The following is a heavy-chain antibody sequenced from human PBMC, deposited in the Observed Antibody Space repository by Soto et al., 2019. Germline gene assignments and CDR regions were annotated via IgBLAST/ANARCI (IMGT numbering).Heavy chain of an antibody. CDR3: ARGNGDYVSDFDY. V-gene: IGHV3-23*01. CDR1: GFTFSNYA. Sequence: GGSLRLSCAASGFTFSNYAMSWVRQAPGKGLEWVSAIRGNGVSTYYADSVKGRFTVSRDNSKNTLYLQMNSLRAEDTAVYFCARGNGDYVSDFDYWGQGTLVTVSS. CDR2: IRGNGVST. J-gene: IGHJ4*02. D-gene: IGHD4-17*01.